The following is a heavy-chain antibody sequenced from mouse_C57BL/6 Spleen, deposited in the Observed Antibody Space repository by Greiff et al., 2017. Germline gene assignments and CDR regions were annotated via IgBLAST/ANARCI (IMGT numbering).Heavy chain of an antibody. J-gene: IGHJ4*01. CDR1: GFSLSTSAMG. CDR3: ARRGDSYAMDY. Sequence: QVTLKVSGPGILQSSQTLSLTCSSSGFSLSTSAMGVSWIRQPSGKGLEWLAHIYWDDDKRSNPFLKSRPTISEDTSRNKVFLQITSVATADTATYYCARRGDSYAMDYWGQGTTVTVSS. V-gene: IGHV8-12*01. CDR2: IYWDDDK.